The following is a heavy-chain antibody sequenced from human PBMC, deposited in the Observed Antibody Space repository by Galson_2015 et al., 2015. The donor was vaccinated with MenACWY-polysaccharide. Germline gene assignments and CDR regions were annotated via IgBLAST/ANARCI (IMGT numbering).Heavy chain of an antibody. V-gene: IGHV3-21*01. Sequence: SLRLSCAASGFTFSSYSMNWVRQAPGRGLEWVSSISSSRTSIYYADSVKGRFTISRDNAKNSLYLQMNSLRAEDTAVYYCTRDERYCRSDMCSPLDYGGQGTLVTVSS. CDR3: TRDERYCRSDMCSPLDY. J-gene: IGHJ4*02. D-gene: IGHD2-2*01. CDR2: ISSSRTSI. CDR1: GFTFSSYS.